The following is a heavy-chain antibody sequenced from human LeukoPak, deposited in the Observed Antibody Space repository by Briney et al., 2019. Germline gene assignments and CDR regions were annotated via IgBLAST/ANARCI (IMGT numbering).Heavy chain of an antibody. D-gene: IGHD5-18*01. J-gene: IGHJ4*02. Sequence: GGALRLSCAASGFTFSGYAMSWVRQAPGKGLEWVSAISGSGGSTYYADSVKGRFTISRDNSKNTLYLQMNSRRAEETAVYCCAKVTLWPLLSFDYWGQGTLVTVSS. CDR2: ISGSGGST. V-gene: IGHV3-23*01. CDR1: GFTFSGYA. CDR3: AKVTLWPLLSFDY.